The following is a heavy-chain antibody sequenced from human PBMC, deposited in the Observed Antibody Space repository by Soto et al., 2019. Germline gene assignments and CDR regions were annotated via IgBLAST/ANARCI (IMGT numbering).Heavy chain of an antibody. D-gene: IGHD3-10*01. CDR2: ITSSSSSI. CDR1: GFTFNTYG. CDR3: TRDLVIRGVITPDS. V-gene: IGHV3-48*02. J-gene: IGHJ5*02. Sequence: EVQLVESGGGLVQPGGSLRLSCAASGFTFNTYGMNWVRQAPGKGLEWVAYITSSSSSIYYADSVKGRFTISRDNAKNSLYLQMTSLRDEDTAFYYCTRDLVIRGVITPDSWGQGTLVTVSS.